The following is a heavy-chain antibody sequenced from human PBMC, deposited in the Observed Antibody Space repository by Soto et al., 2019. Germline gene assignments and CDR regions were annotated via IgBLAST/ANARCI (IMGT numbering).Heavy chain of an antibody. J-gene: IGHJ6*02. CDR3: ASSLYSSSWYGMDV. Sequence: ASVKVSCKASGYTFTGYYMHWVRQAPGQGLEWMGWINPNSGGTNYAQKFQGWVTMTRDTSISTAYMELSRLRSDDTAVYYCASSLYSSSWYGMDVWGQGTTVTVS. CDR1: GYTFTGYY. D-gene: IGHD6-13*01. V-gene: IGHV1-2*04. CDR2: INPNSGGT.